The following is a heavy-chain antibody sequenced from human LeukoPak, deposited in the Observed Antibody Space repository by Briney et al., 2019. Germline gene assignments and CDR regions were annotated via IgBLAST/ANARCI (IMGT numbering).Heavy chain of an antibody. V-gene: IGHV3-48*01. Sequence: GGSLRLSCAASGFTFSSYSMNWVRQAPGKGLEWVSYISSSSSTIYYADSVKGRFTISRDNAKNSLYLQMNSLRAEDTAVYYCARGSPTTVTLFDYWGQGTLVTVSS. J-gene: IGHJ4*02. CDR2: ISSSSSTI. D-gene: IGHD4-11*01. CDR1: GFTFSSYS. CDR3: ARGSPTTVTLFDY.